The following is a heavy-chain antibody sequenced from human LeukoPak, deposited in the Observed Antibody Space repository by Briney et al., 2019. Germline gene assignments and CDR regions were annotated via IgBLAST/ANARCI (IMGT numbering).Heavy chain of an antibody. D-gene: IGHD4-17*01. CDR2: INHSGST. CDR1: GGSFSGYY. V-gene: IGHV4-34*01. Sequence: SETLSLTCAVYGGSFSGYYWSWIRQPPGKGLEWIGEINHSGSTNYNPSLNSRVTISVDTSKNQFSLKLSSVTAADAAVYYCARLYGARDYWGQGTLVTVSS. CDR3: ARLYGARDY. J-gene: IGHJ4*02.